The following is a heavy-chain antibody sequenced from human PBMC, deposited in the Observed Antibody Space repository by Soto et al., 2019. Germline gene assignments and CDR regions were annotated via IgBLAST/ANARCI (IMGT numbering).Heavy chain of an antibody. CDR3: ARNGKVPDSDLRGLGFDY. CDR1: GGSISSGGYY. D-gene: IGHD2-2*01. Sequence: QVQLQESGPGLVKPSQTLSLTCTVSGGSISSGGYYWSWIRQHPGKGLEWIGYIYYSGSTYYNPSLKSRVTISVDTSKNQFSLKLSSVTAADTAVYYCARNGKVPDSDLRGLGFDYWGQGTLVTVSS. CDR2: IYYSGST. V-gene: IGHV4-31*03. J-gene: IGHJ4*02.